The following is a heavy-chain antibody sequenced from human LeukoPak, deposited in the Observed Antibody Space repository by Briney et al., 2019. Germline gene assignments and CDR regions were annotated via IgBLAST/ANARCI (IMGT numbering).Heavy chain of an antibody. V-gene: IGHV4-61*02. D-gene: IGHD3-3*01. CDR1: GGSISSGSYY. CDR3: ARERLFGVVIISNYYYYMDV. CDR2: IYTSGST. J-gene: IGHJ6*03. Sequence: PSQTLSLTCTVSGGSISSGSYYWSWIRQPAGKGLEWIGRIYTSGSTSYNPSLKSRVTISVDTSKNQFSLKLSSVTAADTAVYYCARERLFGVVIISNYYYYMDVWGKGTTVTVSS.